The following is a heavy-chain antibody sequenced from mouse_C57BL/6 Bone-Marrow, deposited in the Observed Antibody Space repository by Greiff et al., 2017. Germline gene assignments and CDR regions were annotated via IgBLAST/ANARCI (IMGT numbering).Heavy chain of an antibody. Sequence: VQLQQSGPELVKPGASVKISCKASGYTFTDYYMHWVKQSHGKSLEWIGDINPNNGGTSYNQKFKGKATLTVDKSSSTAYMEHRSLTSEDSAVYYCARVDYGSSYDWYFDVWGTGTTVTVSS. J-gene: IGHJ1*03. CDR1: GYTFTDYY. V-gene: IGHV1-26*01. CDR3: ARVDYGSSYDWYFDV. CDR2: INPNNGGT. D-gene: IGHD1-1*01.